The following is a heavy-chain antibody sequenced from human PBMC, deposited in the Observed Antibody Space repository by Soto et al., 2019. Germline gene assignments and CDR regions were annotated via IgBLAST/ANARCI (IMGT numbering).Heavy chain of an antibody. J-gene: IGHJ3*02. CDR3: AHSENTMIVVAAGAFDI. V-gene: IGHV2-5*02. CDR1: GFSLSTSGVG. Sequence: QITLKESGPTLVKPTQTLTLTCTFSGFSLSTSGVGVGWIRQPPGKALEWIALIYWDDDKRYSPSLKSRLTITKDTSKNQVVLTMTNMDPVDTATYYCAHSENTMIVVAAGAFDIWGQGTMVTVSS. D-gene: IGHD3-22*01. CDR2: IYWDDDK.